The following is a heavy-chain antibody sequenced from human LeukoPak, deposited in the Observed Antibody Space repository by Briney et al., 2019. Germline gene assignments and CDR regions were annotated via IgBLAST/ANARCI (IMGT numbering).Heavy chain of an antibody. J-gene: IGHJ4*02. D-gene: IGHD6-13*01. CDR3: ANGGSWINFDY. CDR2: INSDGSST. V-gene: IGHV3-74*01. Sequence: GGSLRLSCAASGFTFSSYWMHWVRQAPGKGLVWVSRINSDGSSTSYADSVKGRFTISRDISKNTLYLQMNSLRAEDTAVYYCANGGSWINFDYWGQGTLVTVSS. CDR1: GFTFSSYW.